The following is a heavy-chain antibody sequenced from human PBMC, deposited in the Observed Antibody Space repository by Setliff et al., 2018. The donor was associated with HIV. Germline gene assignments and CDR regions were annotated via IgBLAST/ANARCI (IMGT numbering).Heavy chain of an antibody. CDR2: INGDGSST. D-gene: IGHD2-2*01. CDR1: GFTFSDYL. J-gene: IGHJ4*02. Sequence: GGSLRLSCIASGFTFSDYLMFWVRQAPGKGLVWVSRINGDGSSTNYAGSSITYSASEKGRFTISRNNDKNTLYLQMNILRAEETAVYYCASRCSSTSCQYDYWGQGTLVTVSS. CDR3: ASRCSSTSCQYDY. V-gene: IGHV3-74*01.